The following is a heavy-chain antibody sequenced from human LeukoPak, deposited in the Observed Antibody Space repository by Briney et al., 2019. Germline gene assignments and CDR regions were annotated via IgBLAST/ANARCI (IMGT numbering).Heavy chain of an antibody. D-gene: IGHD3-10*01. CDR3: ARDLKIVVRGVTGGAFDI. CDR2: IYYSGST. CDR1: GGSFSGYY. J-gene: IGHJ3*02. V-gene: IGHV4-34*01. Sequence: PSETLSLTCAVYGGSFSGYYWGWIRQPPGKGLEWTGSIYYSGSTYYNPSLKSRVTISVDTSKNQFSLKLSSVTAADTAVYYCARDLKIVVRGVTGGAFDIWGQGTMVTVSS.